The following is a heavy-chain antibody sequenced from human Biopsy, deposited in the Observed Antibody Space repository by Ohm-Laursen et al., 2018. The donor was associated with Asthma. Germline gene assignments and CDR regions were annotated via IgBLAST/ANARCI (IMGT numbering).Heavy chain of an antibody. D-gene: IGHD3-3*01. Sequence: SLRLSCAASGFTFNSYGMHWVRQAPGKGLEWVAVISYDGRNKYYGDSVKGRFTIPRDNSKNTVYLQMISLRVEDTSVHYCARGAYYDFWSGYSRPIPGYYGMDVWGHGTTVTVSS. CDR3: ARGAYYDFWSGYSRPIPGYYGMDV. CDR1: GFTFNSYG. J-gene: IGHJ6*02. V-gene: IGHV3-30*03. CDR2: ISYDGRNK.